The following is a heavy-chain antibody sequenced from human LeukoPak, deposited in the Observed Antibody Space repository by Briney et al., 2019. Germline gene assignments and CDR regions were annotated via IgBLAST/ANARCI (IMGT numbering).Heavy chain of an antibody. CDR3: ARDGYRDGVAGIDY. J-gene: IGHJ4*02. D-gene: IGHD2-2*03. CDR1: GFTFSSYW. V-gene: IGHV3-7*01. Sequence: GGSLRLSCAASGFTFSSYWMSWVRQAPGEGLEWVANIKQDGSEKYYVDSVKGRFTISRDNAKNSLYLQMNSLRAEDTAVYYCARDGYRDGVAGIDYWGQGTLVTVSS. CDR2: IKQDGSEK.